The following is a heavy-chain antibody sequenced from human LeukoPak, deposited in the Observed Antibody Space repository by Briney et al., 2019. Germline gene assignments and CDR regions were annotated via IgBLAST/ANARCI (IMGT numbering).Heavy chain of an antibody. CDR3: ARVGYSSWGYVFDY. J-gene: IGHJ4*02. CDR2: IYYSGST. CDR1: GGSVSSESYY. V-gene: IGHV4-61*01. Sequence: PSETLSLTCTVHGGSVSSESYYWSSIRQPPGKGLEWIGYIYYSGSTKYNPSLKSRFTMSVDTSKNQFSLTLSSVTGADTADYYCARVGYSSWGYVFDYWGQGTLVTVSS. D-gene: IGHD6-19*01.